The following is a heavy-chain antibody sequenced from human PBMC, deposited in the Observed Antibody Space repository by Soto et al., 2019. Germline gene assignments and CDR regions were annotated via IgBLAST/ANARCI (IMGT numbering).Heavy chain of an antibody. V-gene: IGHV4-39*01. CDR3: GMRAAARPPTWYFNL. CDR1: GGSIRSSSFY. Sequence: SDTVSLTCTVSGGSIRSSSFYWGWVRQPPGKGLEWIGGIDYGGDTFYNPSLRSRVAMSVDTSKTQLSLELRSLTAAETDIYYCGMRAAARPPTWYFNLWGRGTLVHVST. J-gene: IGHJ2*01. D-gene: IGHD6-6*01. CDR2: IDYGGDT.